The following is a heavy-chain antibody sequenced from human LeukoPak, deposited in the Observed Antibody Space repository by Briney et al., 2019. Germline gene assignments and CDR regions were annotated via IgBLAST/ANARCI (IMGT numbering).Heavy chain of an antibody. CDR1: GASVNYGTYF. CDR2: VDYNGGT. Sequence: SETLSLTCSVSGASVNYGTYFSNWMRQPPGKGLEWIAYVDYNGGTNYNPSLKSRVTMSVDTSKNQFVLKMSSMTATDTAVYYCARGTGWLTENWGQGTLVTVSS. CDR3: ARGTGWLTEN. J-gene: IGHJ4*02. V-gene: IGHV4-61*01. D-gene: IGHD6-25*01.